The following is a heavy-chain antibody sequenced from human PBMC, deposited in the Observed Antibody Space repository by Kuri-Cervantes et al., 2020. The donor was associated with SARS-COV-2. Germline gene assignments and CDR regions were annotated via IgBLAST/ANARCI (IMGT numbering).Heavy chain of an antibody. V-gene: IGHV3-7*01. CDR3: ERETTYSYYYGMDV. Sequence: SLMLSCAASGFTFSSYWLSWVRQAPGKGLEWVANIKQDGSEKYYVDSVKGRFTISRDNAKNSLYLQMNSLRAEDTALYYCERETTYSYYYGMDVWGQGTTVTVSS. CDR1: GFTFSSYW. J-gene: IGHJ6*02. CDR2: IKQDGSEK. D-gene: IGHD4-17*01.